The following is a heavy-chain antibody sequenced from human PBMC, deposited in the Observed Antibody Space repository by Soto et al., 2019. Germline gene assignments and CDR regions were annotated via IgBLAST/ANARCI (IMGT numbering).Heavy chain of an antibody. Sequence: ASVKVSCKSSGYTFTGYYIHWVRQAPGQGLEWMGWINPNSGGTNYAQKFQGRVTMTRDTSISTAYMELSRLRSDDTAVYYCARDSSSSGGQVWFDPWGQGTLVTVSS. J-gene: IGHJ5*02. D-gene: IGHD6-6*01. CDR1: GYTFTGYY. V-gene: IGHV1-2*02. CDR2: INPNSGGT. CDR3: ARDSSSSGGQVWFDP.